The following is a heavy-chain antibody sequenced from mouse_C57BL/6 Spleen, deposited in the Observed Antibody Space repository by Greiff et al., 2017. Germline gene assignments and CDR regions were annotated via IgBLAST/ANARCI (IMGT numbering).Heavy chain of an antibody. D-gene: IGHD2-4*01. CDR3: ARRGGDYGAMDY. J-gene: IGHJ4*01. Sequence: EVKLEESGGGLVQPGGSLKLSCAASGFTFSDYYMYWVRQTPEKRLEWVAYISNGGGSTYYPDTVKGRFTISRDNAKNTLYLQMSRLKSEDTAMYYCARRGGDYGAMDYWGQGTSVTVSS. CDR2: ISNGGGST. V-gene: IGHV5-12*01. CDR1: GFTFSDYY.